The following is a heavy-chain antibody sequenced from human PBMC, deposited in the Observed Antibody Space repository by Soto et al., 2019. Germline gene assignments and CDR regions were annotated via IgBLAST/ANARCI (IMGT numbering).Heavy chain of an antibody. CDR1: GLTFSGSA. V-gene: IGHV3-73*01. CDR3: SSWRSGQTDDY. J-gene: IGHJ4*02. CDR2: IRSKANSYAT. D-gene: IGHD3-10*01. Sequence: GGSLRLSCAACGLTFSGSAMHWVRQACVKGLELVGRIRSKANSYATAYAASVKGRLTISRDDSKNTAYLQMNSLKTEDTAVYYCSSWRSGQTDDYWRQGHMVHASS.